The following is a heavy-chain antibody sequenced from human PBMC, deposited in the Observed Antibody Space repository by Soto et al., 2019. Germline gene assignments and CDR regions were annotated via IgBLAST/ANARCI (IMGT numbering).Heavy chain of an antibody. CDR3: ARKNGRSSSPLDWFDP. Sequence: QVQLVQSGAEVKKPGASVKVSCKASGYTFTSYAMHWVRQAPGQRLEWMGWINAGNGNTKYSQKFQGRVTITRDTAESTAYMELSSLRSEDTAVYYCARKNGRSSSPLDWFDPWGQGTLVTVSS. CDR1: GYTFTSYA. V-gene: IGHV1-3*01. CDR2: INAGNGNT. J-gene: IGHJ5*02. D-gene: IGHD6-13*01.